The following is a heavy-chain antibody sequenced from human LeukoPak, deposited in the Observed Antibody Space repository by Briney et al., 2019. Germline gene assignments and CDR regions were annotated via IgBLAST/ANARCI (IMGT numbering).Heavy chain of an antibody. V-gene: IGHV1-2*02. CDR3: ARDQEGFLEWLEILDDY. D-gene: IGHD3-3*01. Sequence: ASVKVSCKASGYTFTGYYMHWVRQAPGQGLEWMGWINPNSGGTNYAQKFQGRVTMTRDTSISTAYMELSRLRSDDTAVYYCARDQEGFLEWLEILDDYWGQGTLVTVSS. CDR2: INPNSGGT. CDR1: GYTFTGYY. J-gene: IGHJ4*02.